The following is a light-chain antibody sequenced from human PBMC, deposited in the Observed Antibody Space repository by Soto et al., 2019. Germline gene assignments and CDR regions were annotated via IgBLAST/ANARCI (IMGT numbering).Light chain of an antibody. CDR2: GIS. V-gene: IGKV3-20*01. CDR1: QSVTNRY. J-gene: IGKJ2*01. CDR3: QQYSSLPHT. Sequence: SVLTQSPGTLSLSSGERATLSCRASQSVTNRYFAWYQQRPGQAPRLLIYGISNRATGIPDRFSGSGSGTDFTLTISRLEPEDFVVYYCQQYSSLPHTFGQGTKLEVK.